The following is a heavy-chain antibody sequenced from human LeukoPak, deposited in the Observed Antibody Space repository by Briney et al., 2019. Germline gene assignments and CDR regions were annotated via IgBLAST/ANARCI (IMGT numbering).Heavy chain of an antibody. CDR2: MYYSGRT. V-gene: IGHV4-61*08. CDR3: ATIDNVGKKKYYFDF. Sequence: PSETLSLTCTVSGGSINSGDYYWSWIRQHPGKGLEWIGYMYYSGRTNYNPSLKSRVTISVDTSKNQFSLNLSSVTAADTAVYYCATIDNVGKKKYYFDFWGQGTLVTVSS. J-gene: IGHJ4*02. CDR1: GGSINSGDYY. D-gene: IGHD1-14*01.